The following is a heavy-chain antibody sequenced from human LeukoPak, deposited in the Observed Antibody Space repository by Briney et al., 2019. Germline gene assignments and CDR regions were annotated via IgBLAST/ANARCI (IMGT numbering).Heavy chain of an antibody. D-gene: IGHD6-19*01. CDR2: MHYSGST. Sequence: KPSEPLSLTCSVSGGSITNNGYYWGWIRQSPETGLEWIGSMHYSGSTYYSPSLNSRITISEDTSKNQFSLKLTSVTAADTAVYYCCGSGWFAGPFGYWGQGALVTVSS. V-gene: IGHV4-39*07. CDR3: CGSGWFAGPFGY. J-gene: IGHJ4*02. CDR1: GGSITNNGYY.